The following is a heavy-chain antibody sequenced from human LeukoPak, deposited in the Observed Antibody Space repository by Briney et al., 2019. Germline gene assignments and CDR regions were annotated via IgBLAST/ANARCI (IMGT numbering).Heavy chain of an antibody. CDR1: GFTFSSYS. J-gene: IGHJ4*02. CDR3: ARDSGPQGG. D-gene: IGHD3-10*01. V-gene: IGHV3-20*04. CDR2: INWNGGST. Sequence: GGSLRLSCAASGFTFSSYSMNWVRQAPGKGLEWVSGINWNGGSTGYADSVKGRFTISRDNAKNSLYLQMNSLRVEDTAVYYCARDSGPQGGWGQGTLVTVSS.